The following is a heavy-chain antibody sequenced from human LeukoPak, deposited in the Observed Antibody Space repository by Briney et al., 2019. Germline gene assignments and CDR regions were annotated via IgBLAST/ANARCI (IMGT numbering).Heavy chain of an antibody. D-gene: IGHD4-23*01. Sequence: GGSLRLSCAASGFTFSSYVMSWVRQAPGKGLEWVSSISTSGDNTEYADSVKGRFSISRDNSKNTLYLQMNSLRAEDTAVYYCAKVKRNSDWGQGTLVTVSS. CDR3: AKVKRNSD. V-gene: IGHV3-23*01. J-gene: IGHJ4*02. CDR2: ISTSGDNT. CDR1: GFTFSSYV.